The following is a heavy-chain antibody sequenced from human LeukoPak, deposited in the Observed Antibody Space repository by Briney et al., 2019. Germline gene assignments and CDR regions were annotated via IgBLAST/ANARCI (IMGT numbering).Heavy chain of an antibody. CDR2: MNPNSGNT. CDR3: ARGYHDHGDYSTLYYFDY. V-gene: IGHV1-8*01. Sequence: GASVKVSCKASGYTFTSYDINWVRQATGQGLEWMGWMNPNSGNTGYAQKFQGRVTMTRNTSISTAYMELSSLRSEDTAVYYCARGYHDHGDYSTLYYFDYWGQGTLVTVSS. CDR1: GYTFTSYD. J-gene: IGHJ4*02. D-gene: IGHD4-17*01.